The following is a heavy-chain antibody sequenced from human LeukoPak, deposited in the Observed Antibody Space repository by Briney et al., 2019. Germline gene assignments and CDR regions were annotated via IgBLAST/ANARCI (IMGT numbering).Heavy chain of an antibody. V-gene: IGHV4-61*01. Sequence: PSETLSLTCTVSGGSVSSGSYYWSWIRQPPGKGLEWIGYIYYSGSAKYNPSLKSRVTISVDTSKNQFSLRLSSVTAADTAVYYCARRGGTPNHFDYWGQGTLVTVSS. CDR2: IYYSGSA. D-gene: IGHD2-15*01. J-gene: IGHJ4*02. CDR1: GGSVSSGSYY. CDR3: ARRGGTPNHFDY.